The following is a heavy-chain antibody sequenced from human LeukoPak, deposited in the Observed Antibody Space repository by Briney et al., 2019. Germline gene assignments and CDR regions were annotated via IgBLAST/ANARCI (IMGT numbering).Heavy chain of an antibody. CDR3: AREARAVGDAFDI. J-gene: IGHJ3*02. Sequence: GSLRLSCAASGFTFSSYAMSWVRQPPGKGLEWIGEIYHSGSTNYNPSLKSRVTISVDKSKNQFSLKLSSVTAADTAVYYCAREARAVGDAFDIWGQGTMVTVSS. V-gene: IGHV4-4*02. CDR2: IYHSGST. CDR1: GFTFSSYAM. D-gene: IGHD6-19*01.